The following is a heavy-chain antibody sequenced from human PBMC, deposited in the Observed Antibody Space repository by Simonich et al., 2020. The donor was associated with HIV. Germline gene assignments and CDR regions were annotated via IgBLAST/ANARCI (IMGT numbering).Heavy chain of an antibody. D-gene: IGHD2-2*01. V-gene: IGHV3-21*01. CDR3: ARDGRKGSSTSCSDY. Sequence: EVQLVESGGGLVKPGGSLRLSCAASGFTFSSYSMNWVRQAPGKGLEWVSSISSSSYIYYADSVKGRFTSSRDNAKNSLYLQRNSLRAEDTAVYYCARDGRKGSSTSCSDYWGQGTLVTVSS. CDR1: GFTFSSYS. CDR2: ISSSSYI. J-gene: IGHJ4*02.